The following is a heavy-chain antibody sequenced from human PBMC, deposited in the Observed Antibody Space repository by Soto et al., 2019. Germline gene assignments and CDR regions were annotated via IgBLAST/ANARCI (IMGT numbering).Heavy chain of an antibody. CDR3: ARGGTVLLWVGESSYYFDY. CDR1: GYTFTSYA. Sequence: ASVKVSCKASGYTFTSYAMHWVRQAPGQRLEWMGWINAGNGNTKYSQKLQGRVTMTTDTSTSTAHMELRSLRSDDTAVYYCARGGTVLLWVGESSYYFDYWVKGTLVTVSS. CDR2: INAGNGNT. V-gene: IGHV1-3*01. D-gene: IGHD3-10*01. J-gene: IGHJ4*02.